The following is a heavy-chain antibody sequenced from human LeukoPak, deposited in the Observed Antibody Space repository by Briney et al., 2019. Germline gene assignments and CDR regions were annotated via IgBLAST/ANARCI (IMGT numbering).Heavy chain of an antibody. D-gene: IGHD2-2*02. J-gene: IGHJ5*02. CDR1: GGSISSGSYY. CDR2: IYTSGST. V-gene: IGHV4-61*02. CDR3: AREGGRSVVVPAAITWFDP. Sequence: SQTLSLTCTVSGGSISSGSYYWSWIRQPAGKGLEWIGRIYTSGSTNYNPSLKSRVTISVATSKNQVSLKLSSVTAADTAVYYCAREGGRSVVVPAAITWFDPWGQGTLVTVSS.